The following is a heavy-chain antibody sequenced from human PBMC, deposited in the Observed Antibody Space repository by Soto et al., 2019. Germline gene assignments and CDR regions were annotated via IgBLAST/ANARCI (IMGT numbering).Heavy chain of an antibody. V-gene: IGHV3-33*01. CDR1: GFTFSSYG. Sequence: QVQLVESGGGVVQPGRSLRLSCAASGFTFSSYGMHWVRQPPGKGLEWVAVIWYDGSNKYYADSVKGRFTISRDNSKNTLSLQMNSLRVEDTAVYSCARDSNYGMDVCGQGTTVTVSS. CDR2: IWYDGSNK. CDR3: ARDSNYGMDV. J-gene: IGHJ6*02.